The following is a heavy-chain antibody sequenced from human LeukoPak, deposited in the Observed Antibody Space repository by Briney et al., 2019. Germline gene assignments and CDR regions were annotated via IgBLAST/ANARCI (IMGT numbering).Heavy chain of an antibody. CDR1: GFTFRSDG. Sequence: GGSLRLACAASGFTFRSDGMHWVRQAPGKGLEWVTFIGYDGNTKYYVDSVKGRFTISRDNSKNTLYLQMNSLRVEDTAVYYCAKDRATNWSSDYWGQGTLVIVSS. CDR3: AKDRATNWSSDY. CDR2: IGYDGNTK. V-gene: IGHV3-30*02. J-gene: IGHJ4*02. D-gene: IGHD1-1*01.